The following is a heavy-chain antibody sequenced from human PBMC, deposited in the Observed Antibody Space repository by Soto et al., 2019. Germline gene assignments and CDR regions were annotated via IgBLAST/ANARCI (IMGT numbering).Heavy chain of an antibody. J-gene: IGHJ4*02. V-gene: IGHV4-4*02. Sequence: PSETLSLTWAVAGGPLSSINCWRFIRQPPGKGLEWIGEIYHSVSTNYKPSLKSRVTISVDKSKNQFSLKLSSVTAAYTFVYFCARTPWDGYCGYYFGYRGEGPMVTGSS. CDR1: GGPLSSINC. D-gene: IGHD5-18*01. CDR3: ARTPWDGYCGYYFGY. CDR2: IYHSVST.